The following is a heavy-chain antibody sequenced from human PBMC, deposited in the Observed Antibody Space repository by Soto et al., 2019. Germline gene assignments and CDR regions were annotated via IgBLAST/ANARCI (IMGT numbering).Heavy chain of an antibody. J-gene: IGHJ4*02. CDR2: ISGSGGST. V-gene: IGHV3-23*01. CDR1: GFTFSSYA. CDR3: AKFTWGYCSSTSCPFDY. Sequence: GGSLRLSCAASGFTFSSYAMSWVRQAPGKGLEWVSAISGSGGSTYYADSVKGRFTISRDNSKNTLYLQMNSLRAEDTAVYYCAKFTWGYCSSTSCPFDYWGQGTLVTVSS. D-gene: IGHD2-2*01.